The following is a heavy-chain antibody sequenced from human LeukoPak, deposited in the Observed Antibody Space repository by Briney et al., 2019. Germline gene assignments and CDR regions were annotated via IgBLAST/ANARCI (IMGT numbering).Heavy chain of an antibody. D-gene: IGHD1-1*01. CDR3: AKDLRGTLSSRGPFEY. CDR2: ISGNGDIT. J-gene: IGHJ4*02. V-gene: IGHV3-23*01. CDR1: GFTFRDYY. Sequence: GGSLRLSCAASGFTFRDYYMSWIRQAPEKGLEWVSAISGNGDITYYADTVKGRFSGSRDNSKNTLYLQLNSLRAEDTAVYYCAKDLRGTLSSRGPFEYWGQGTLVTVSS.